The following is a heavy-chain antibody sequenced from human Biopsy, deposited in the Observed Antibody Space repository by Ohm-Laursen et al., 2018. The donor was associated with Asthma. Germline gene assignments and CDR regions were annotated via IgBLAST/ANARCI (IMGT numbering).Heavy chain of an antibody. CDR2: IYNSGTT. J-gene: IGHJ6*02. D-gene: IGHD4-23*01. V-gene: IGHV4-31*03. Sequence: SDTLSLTCTVSGGSISSGGYYWSWIRQHPGKGLEWIGNIYNSGTTYYNPSLKSRVTLSVDTSKNQFSLKLSSVTAADTAVYYCARDPYSGNAAYYYGVDVWGQGTTVTVSS. CDR3: ARDPYSGNAAYYYGVDV. CDR1: GGSISSGGYY.